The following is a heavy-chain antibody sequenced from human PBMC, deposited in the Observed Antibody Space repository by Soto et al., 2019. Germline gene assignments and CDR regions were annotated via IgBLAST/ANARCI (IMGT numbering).Heavy chain of an antibody. D-gene: IGHD3-16*01. CDR3: AKDRGPLRGSNYFDY. J-gene: IGHJ4*02. CDR2: ISYDGSNK. CDR1: GFTFSSYG. V-gene: IGHV3-30*18. Sequence: GGSLRLSCAASGFTFSSYGMHWVRQAPGKGLEWVAVISYDGSNKYYADSVKGRFTISRDNSKNTLYLQMNSLRAEDTAVYYCAKDRGPLRGSNYFDYWGQGTLVTVSS.